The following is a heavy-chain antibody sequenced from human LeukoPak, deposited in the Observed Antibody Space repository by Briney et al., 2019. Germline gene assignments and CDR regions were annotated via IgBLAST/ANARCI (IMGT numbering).Heavy chain of an antibody. CDR1: GFTFSTYW. CDR3: ARDGAGYDY. V-gene: IGHV3-7*01. J-gene: IGHJ4*02. Sequence: GGSLRLSCAASGFTFSTYWMSWVRQAPGKGLEWVANIKQDGSAKYYVDSVKGRFTISRDNAKNSLYLQMNSLRGEDTAVYYCARDGAGYDYWGQGTLVTVSS. CDR2: IKQDGSAK. D-gene: IGHD1-26*01.